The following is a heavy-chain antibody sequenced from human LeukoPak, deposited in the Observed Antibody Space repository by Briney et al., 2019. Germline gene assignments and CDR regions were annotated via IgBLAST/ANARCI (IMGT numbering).Heavy chain of an antibody. CDR3: ARNTMNWYLDV. CDR1: GXSVSTNSRA. Sequence: SQTLSLTCDISGXSVSTNSRAWNWIRQSPSRGREWLGRTYYRSKWYSDVAESVKSRITISADTSKNQFSLQLDSVTPEDTAVYFCARNTMNWYLDVWGRGTLVTVSS. J-gene: IGHJ2*01. V-gene: IGHV6-1*01. D-gene: IGHD2-2*01. CDR2: TYYRSKWYS.